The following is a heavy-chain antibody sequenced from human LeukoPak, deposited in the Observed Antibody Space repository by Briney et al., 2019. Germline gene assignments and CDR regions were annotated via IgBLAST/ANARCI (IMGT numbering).Heavy chain of an antibody. CDR1: GYTFTNYY. J-gene: IGHJ4*02. CDR3: ARASGGTSSALFY. CDR2: INPRGGST. Sequence: ASVKVSCKASGYTFTNYYMHWVRQAPGQGLQWMGIINPRGGSTNYAQKFQGRFTMTRDMSTRIVYMGLTSLRSEDTAVYYCARASGGTSSALFYWGQGTLVTVSS. V-gene: IGHV1-46*01. D-gene: IGHD6-6*01.